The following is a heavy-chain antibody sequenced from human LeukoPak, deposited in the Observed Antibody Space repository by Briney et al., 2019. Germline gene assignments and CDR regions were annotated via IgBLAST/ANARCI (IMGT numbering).Heavy chain of an antibody. CDR1: GFTFSDYY. J-gene: IGHJ5*02. V-gene: IGHV3-23*01. CDR3: AKFSAGTAFDP. CDR2: ISGSGGST. D-gene: IGHD6-13*01. Sequence: GGSLRLSCAASGFTFSDYYMSWIRQAPGKGLEWVSAISGSGGSTYYADSVKGRFTISRDNSKNTLYLQMNSLRAEDTAVYYCAKFSAGTAFDPWGQGTLVTVSS.